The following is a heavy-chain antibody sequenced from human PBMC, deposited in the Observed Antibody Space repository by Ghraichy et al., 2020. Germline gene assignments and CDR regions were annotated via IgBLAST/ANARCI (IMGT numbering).Heavy chain of an antibody. CDR3: AKDRVTMVQGVIITSSYYYYGMDV. Sequence: GALRLSCAASGFTFSSYGMHWVRQAPGKGLEWVAVISYDGSNKYYADSVKGRFTISRDNSKNTLYLQMNSLRAEDTAVYYCAKDRVTMVQGVIITSSYYYYGMDVWGQGTTVTVSS. V-gene: IGHV3-30*18. J-gene: IGHJ6*02. CDR2: ISYDGSNK. CDR1: GFTFSSYG. D-gene: IGHD3-10*01.